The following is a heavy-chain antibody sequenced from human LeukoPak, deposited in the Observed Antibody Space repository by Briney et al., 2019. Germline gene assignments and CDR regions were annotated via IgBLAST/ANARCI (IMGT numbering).Heavy chain of an antibody. Sequence: GGSLRLSCAASGFTFSSYGMHWVRQAPGKGLEWVSYITSSSTIYYADSVKGRFTISRDNARNSLYLQMISLRAEDTAVYYCARDRRNTGSFFDSWGQGTLVTVSS. CDR2: ITSSSTI. CDR1: GFTFSSYG. V-gene: IGHV3-48*01. D-gene: IGHD1-26*01. J-gene: IGHJ4*02. CDR3: ARDRRNTGSFFDS.